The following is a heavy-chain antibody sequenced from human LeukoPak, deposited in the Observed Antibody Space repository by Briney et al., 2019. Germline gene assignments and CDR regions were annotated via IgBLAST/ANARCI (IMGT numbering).Heavy chain of an antibody. D-gene: IGHD4-17*01. V-gene: IGHV3-30*18. Sequence: GGSLRLSCAASGFTFSIYAMGWVRQAPGKGLEWVAVISYDGSNKYYADSVKGRFTISRDNSKNTLYLQMNSLRAEDTAVYYFSKSLVAAGDRSHIKLYYYYYGKDVWGQGTTVTVSS. CDR1: GFTFSIYA. J-gene: IGHJ6*02. CDR2: ISYDGSNK. CDR3: SKSLVAAGDRSHIKLYYYYYGKDV.